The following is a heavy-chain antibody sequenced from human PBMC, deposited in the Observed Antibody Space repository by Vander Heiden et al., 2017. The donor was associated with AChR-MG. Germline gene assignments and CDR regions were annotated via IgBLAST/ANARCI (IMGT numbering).Heavy chain of an antibody. J-gene: IGHJ4*02. V-gene: IGHV3-23*01. CDR1: GFTFSSYA. CDR3: AKSQYDFWSGYYTSEAFDY. CDR2: ISGSGGST. D-gene: IGHD3-3*01. Sequence: EVQLLESGGGLVQPGGSLRLSCAASGFTFSSYAMSWVRQAPGKGLEWVSAISGSGGSTYYADSVKGRFTISRDNSKNTLYLQMNSLRAEDTAVYYCAKSQYDFWSGYYTSEAFDYWGQGTLVTVSS.